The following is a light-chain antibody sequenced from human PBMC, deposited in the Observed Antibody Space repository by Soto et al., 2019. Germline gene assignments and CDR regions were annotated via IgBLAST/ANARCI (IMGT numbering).Light chain of an antibody. CDR1: QGISSA. Sequence: IQLTQSPSSLSASVGDGVTITCRASQGISSALAWYQQKPGKPPKFLIYDASNLESGVPSRFSGSGSGTDFTLSISSLQPEDFATYYCQQFDSYPVTFGQGTRLEIK. CDR3: QQFDSYPVT. V-gene: IGKV1-13*02. J-gene: IGKJ5*01. CDR2: DAS.